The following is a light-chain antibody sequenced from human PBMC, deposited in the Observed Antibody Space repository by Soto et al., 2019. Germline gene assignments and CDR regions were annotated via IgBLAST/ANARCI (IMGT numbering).Light chain of an antibody. CDR3: GSFTSTNTILA. CDR2: DVG. CDR1: SSDIGGWTF. J-gene: IGLJ2*01. Sequence: QSALTQPASVSGSPGQSITISCTGTSSDIGGWTFVSWYQQHPGKAPKLIIYDVGNRPSGVSNRFSGSKSGNVASLTISGLQAEYEADYYCGSFTSTNTILAFCGGTKVTVL. V-gene: IGLV2-14*03.